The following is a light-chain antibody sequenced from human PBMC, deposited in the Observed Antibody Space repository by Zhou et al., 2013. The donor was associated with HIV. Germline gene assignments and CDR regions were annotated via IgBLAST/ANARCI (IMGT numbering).Light chain of an antibody. Sequence: QSALTQPPSASGSPGQSVTISCTGTSSDIGGYNYISWYQQHPGKAPKLMIYEVNKRPSGVPDRFSGSKSGNTASLTVSGLQAEDEADYYCNSYAGSNILVFGGGTKLTVL. CDR2: EVN. CDR3: NSYAGSNILV. J-gene: IGLJ2*01. V-gene: IGLV2-8*01. CDR1: SSDIGGYNY.